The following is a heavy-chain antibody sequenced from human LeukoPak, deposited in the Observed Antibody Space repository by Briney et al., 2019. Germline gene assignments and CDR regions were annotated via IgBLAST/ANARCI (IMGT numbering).Heavy chain of an antibody. Sequence: SETLSLTCSVSGASIRGSFYYWAWIRQSPGKGLEWIGSVYFSGNTYYNPALKSRLTISADTSKNQFSLKLSSVTAADTAVYYCARRREGYCSGGSCPDWYFDLWGRGTLVTVSS. V-gene: IGHV4-39*01. D-gene: IGHD2-15*01. CDR2: VYFSGNT. CDR3: ARRREGYCSGGSCPDWYFDL. CDR1: GASIRGSFYY. J-gene: IGHJ2*01.